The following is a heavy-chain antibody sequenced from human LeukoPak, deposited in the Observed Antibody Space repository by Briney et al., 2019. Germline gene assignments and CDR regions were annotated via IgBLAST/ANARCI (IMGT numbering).Heavy chain of an antibody. CDR2: INPNRGAT. D-gene: IGHD5-12*01. J-gene: IGHJ4*02. CDR3: ARDPKDTGFEYRGAIDY. V-gene: IGHV1-2*02. CDR1: GYTFTSYD. Sequence: ASVKVSCKASGYTFTSYDTNWVRQAPGQGLEWMGWINPNRGATNYAQKFKGRVTMTRDTSVSTAYMELTSLRSDDTAVYYCARDPKDTGFEYRGAIDYWGQGTLVTVSS.